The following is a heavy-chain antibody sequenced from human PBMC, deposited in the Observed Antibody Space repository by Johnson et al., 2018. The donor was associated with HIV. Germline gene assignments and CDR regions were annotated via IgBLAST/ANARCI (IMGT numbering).Heavy chain of an antibody. CDR3: AKDSQWELPDAFDI. D-gene: IGHD1-26*01. CDR2: IRYDGTNK. J-gene: IGHJ3*02. CDR1: GFTLSSSA. V-gene: IGHV3-30*02. Sequence: VQLVESGGGLVQPGRSLRLSCEASGFTLSSSAFHWVRQAPGKGLEWVAFIRYDGTNKYSADSVKGRFSISRDDSKSTLYLQMSSLRGEDTAVYYCAKDSQWELPDAFDIWGQGTMVTVSS.